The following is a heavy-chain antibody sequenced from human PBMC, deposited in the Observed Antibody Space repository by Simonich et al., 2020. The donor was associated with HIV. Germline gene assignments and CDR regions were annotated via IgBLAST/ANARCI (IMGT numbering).Heavy chain of an antibody. CDR1: GFTYSSYA. V-gene: IGHV3-30*07. CDR3: ASGGSISSVWADDY. Sequence: QVQLVESGGGVVQPGRSLRLSCAASGFTYSSYAMHWVRQAPGKGIEWVAVISYDGSNKYYADSGKGQFTITRDNSKNTLYLQMNSLRAEDTAVYYCASGGSISSVWADDYWGQGTLVTVSS. J-gene: IGHJ4*02. CDR2: ISYDGSNK. D-gene: IGHD3-16*01.